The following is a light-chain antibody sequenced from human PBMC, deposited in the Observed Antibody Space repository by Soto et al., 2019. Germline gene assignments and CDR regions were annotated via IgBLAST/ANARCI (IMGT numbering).Light chain of an antibody. CDR2: AAS. CDR3: QQSYSTIT. Sequence: DIHMTQSPSTLSAALGDRVTITLRASQSISSWLAWYQQKPGKAPKLLIYAASSLQSGVPSRFSGSGSGTDFTLTISSLQPEDFATYYCQQSYSTITFGQGTRLEIK. CDR1: QSISSW. J-gene: IGKJ5*01. V-gene: IGKV1-39*01.